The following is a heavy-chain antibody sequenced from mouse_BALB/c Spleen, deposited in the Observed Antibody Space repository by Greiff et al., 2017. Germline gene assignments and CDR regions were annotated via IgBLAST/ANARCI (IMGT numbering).Heavy chain of an antibody. D-gene: IGHD1-1*01. J-gene: IGHJ3*01. Sequence: EVQLQQSGAELVRPGASVKLSCTASGFNIKDYYMHWVKQRPEQGLEWIGWIDPENGDTEYAPKFQGKATMTADTSSNTAYLQLSSLTSEDTAVYYCNAGYYGREDWGQGTLVTVSA. CDR3: NAGYYGRED. V-gene: IGHV14-4*02. CDR2: IDPENGDT. CDR1: GFNIKDYY.